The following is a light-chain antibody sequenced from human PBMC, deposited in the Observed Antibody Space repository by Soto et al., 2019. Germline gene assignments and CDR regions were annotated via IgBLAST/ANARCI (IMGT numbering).Light chain of an antibody. J-gene: IGKJ1*01. CDR3: QQYNSYPET. V-gene: IGKV1-5*01. CDR1: QSISSW. Sequence: DILMTQSPSTLSASVGDRVTITCRASQSISSWLAWYQHKPGKAPEFLIYDASTLESGVPSRFSGSGSGTEFTLTISSLQPDDFATYYCQQYNSYPETFGQGTKVEIK. CDR2: DAS.